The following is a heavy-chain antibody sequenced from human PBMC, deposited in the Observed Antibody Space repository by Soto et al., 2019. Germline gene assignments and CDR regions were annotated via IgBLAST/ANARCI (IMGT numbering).Heavy chain of an antibody. Sequence: QVQLVQSGAEVKKPGSSVKVSCKASGGTFSSDAISWVRQAPGQGLEWMGGIIPILGTANYAQKFQGRVTMTADEVTSTGYVSLSSLIAEDTALSYCATGPSSGRSRSLVGYGMDVWGQGNTVTASS. CDR1: GGTFSSDA. D-gene: IGHD3-10*01. J-gene: IGHJ6*02. V-gene: IGHV1-69*01. CDR3: ATGPSSGRSRSLVGYGMDV. CDR2: IIPILGTA.